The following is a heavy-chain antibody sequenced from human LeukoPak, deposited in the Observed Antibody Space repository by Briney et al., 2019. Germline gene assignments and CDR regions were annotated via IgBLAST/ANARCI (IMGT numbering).Heavy chain of an antibody. CDR3: ARRGPTRSAVAGTGFDY. CDR1: GGSISSGSYY. CDR2: IYTSGST. D-gene: IGHD6-19*01. Sequence: PSETLSLTCTVSGGSISSGSYYWSWIRQPAGKGLEWIGRIYTSGSTNYNPSLKSRVTISVDTSKNQFSLKLSSVTAADTAVYYCARRGPTRSAVAGTGFDYWGQGTLVTVSS. J-gene: IGHJ4*02. V-gene: IGHV4-61*02.